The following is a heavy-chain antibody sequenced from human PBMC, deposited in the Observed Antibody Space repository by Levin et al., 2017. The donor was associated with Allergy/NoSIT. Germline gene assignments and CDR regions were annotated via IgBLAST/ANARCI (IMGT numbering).Heavy chain of an antibody. D-gene: IGHD3-22*01. Sequence: GESLKISCAAFGISFSNYNFNWVRQAPGKGLEWVSYIGSSNIYYADSVKGRFTISRDNAANSLFLQMNSLRDEDTAVYYCAKDDYDSSGSPMWGQGTVVTVSS. CDR3: AKDDYDSSGSPM. J-gene: IGHJ3*02. CDR1: GISFSNYN. V-gene: IGHV3-48*02. CDR2: IGSSNI.